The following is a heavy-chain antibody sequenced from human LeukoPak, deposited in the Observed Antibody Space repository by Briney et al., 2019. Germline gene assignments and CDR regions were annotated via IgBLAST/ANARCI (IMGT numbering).Heavy chain of an antibody. CDR2: IYYSGST. CDR3: ARGRTTYDYVWGSYRPPDY. Sequence: PSQTLSLTCTVSGGSISSGDYYWSWIRQPPGKGLEWIGYIYYSGSTYYNPSLKSRVTISVDTSKNQFSLRLSSVTAADTAVYYCARGRTTYDYVWGSYRPPDYWGQGTLVTVSS. J-gene: IGHJ4*02. V-gene: IGHV4-30-4*08. D-gene: IGHD3-16*02. CDR1: GGSISSGDYY.